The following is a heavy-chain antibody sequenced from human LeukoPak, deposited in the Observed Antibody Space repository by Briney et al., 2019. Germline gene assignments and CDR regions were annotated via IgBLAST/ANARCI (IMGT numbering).Heavy chain of an antibody. V-gene: IGHV3-30*18. Sequence: GGSLRLSCAASAFTFRNYAMHWLRQAPGKGLEWVAVIASDGNDKHLADSVKGRFTISRDNSRNTLYLQMNSLRTEDTAVYYCAKDLQMIVVVIRFDYWGQGTLVTVSS. J-gene: IGHJ4*02. CDR3: AKDLQMIVVVIRFDY. CDR2: IASDGNDK. D-gene: IGHD3-22*01. CDR1: AFTFRNYA.